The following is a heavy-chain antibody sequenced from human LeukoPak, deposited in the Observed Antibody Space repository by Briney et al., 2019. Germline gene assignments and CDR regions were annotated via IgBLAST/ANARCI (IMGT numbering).Heavy chain of an antibody. D-gene: IGHD1-1*01. CDR2: IWYDGSNK. J-gene: IGHJ6*02. Sequence: PGRSLRLSCAASGFTFSSYGMHWVRQAPGKGLEWVAVIWYDGSNKYYADSVKGRFTISRDNSKNTLYLQMNSQRAEDTAVYYCAREENDYGLDVWGQGTTVTVSS. CDR1: GFTFSSYG. V-gene: IGHV3-33*01. CDR3: AREENDYGLDV.